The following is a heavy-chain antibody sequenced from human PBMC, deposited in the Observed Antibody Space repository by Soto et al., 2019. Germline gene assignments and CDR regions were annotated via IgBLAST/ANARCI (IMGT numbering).Heavy chain of an antibody. CDR2: ISGSGGST. J-gene: IGHJ3*02. Sequence: GGSLRLSCAASGFTFSSYAMSWVRQAPGKGLEWVSAISGSGGSTYYADSVKGRFTISRDNSKNTLYLQMNSLRAEDTAVYYCAKDIRVRYRFLSSSPSLNAFDIWGQGTMVTVSS. CDR3: AKDIRVRYRFLSSSPSLNAFDI. CDR1: GFTFSSYA. V-gene: IGHV3-23*01. D-gene: IGHD6-13*01.